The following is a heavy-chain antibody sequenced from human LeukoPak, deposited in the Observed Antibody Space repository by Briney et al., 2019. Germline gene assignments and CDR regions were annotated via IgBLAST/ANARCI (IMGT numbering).Heavy chain of an antibody. Sequence: PSETLSLTCTVSGGSISSYYWSWIRQPPGKGLEWIGYIYYSGSTNYNPSLKSRVTISVVTSKNQFSLKLSSVTAADTAVYYCARDREGYSYGYYYYYGMDVWGQGTTVTVSS. CDR3: ARDREGYSYGYYYYYGMDV. D-gene: IGHD5-18*01. CDR1: GGSISSYY. J-gene: IGHJ6*02. CDR2: IYYSGST. V-gene: IGHV4-59*01.